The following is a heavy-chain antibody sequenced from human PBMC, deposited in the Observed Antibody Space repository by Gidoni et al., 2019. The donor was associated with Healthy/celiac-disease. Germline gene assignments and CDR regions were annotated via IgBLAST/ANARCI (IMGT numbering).Heavy chain of an antibody. CDR3: AGEGALVKWYPFDY. J-gene: IGHJ4*02. Sequence: EVQLLESGGGLVQPGGSLRLSCSASGFTFRSYAMSWVRQAPGKGLEWVSAISGSGGSTYYADSVKGRFTISRDNSKNTLYLQMNSLRAEDTAVYYCAGEGALVKWYPFDYWGQGTLVTVSS. D-gene: IGHD2-2*01. CDR1: GFTFRSYA. V-gene: IGHV3-23*01. CDR2: ISGSGGST.